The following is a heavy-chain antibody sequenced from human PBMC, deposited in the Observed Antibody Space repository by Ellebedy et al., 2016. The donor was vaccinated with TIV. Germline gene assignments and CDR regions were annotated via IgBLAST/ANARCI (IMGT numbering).Heavy chain of an antibody. D-gene: IGHD3-22*01. Sequence: GESLKISCAASGFTFSNAWMSWVRQAPGKGLEWVSAISGSGGGTYYADSVKGRFTISRDNSKNTLYLQMNSLRAEDTAVYYCAKDTHMIVVGSGYWGQGTLVTVSS. J-gene: IGHJ4*02. CDR1: GFTFSNAW. V-gene: IGHV3-23*01. CDR3: AKDTHMIVVGSGY. CDR2: ISGSGGGT.